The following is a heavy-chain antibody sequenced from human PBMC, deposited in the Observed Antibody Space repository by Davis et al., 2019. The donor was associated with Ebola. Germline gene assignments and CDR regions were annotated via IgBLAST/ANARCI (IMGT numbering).Heavy chain of an antibody. CDR3: ARDPPVSMGSDAFDV. Sequence: GGSLRLSCAASGFTFSSYWMSWVRQAPGKGLEWVANIKQDGSEKYYVDSVKGRFTISRDSAKNSLYLQMNSLRDEDTAVYYCARDPPVSMGSDAFDVWGRGTMVTVSS. CDR2: IKQDGSEK. V-gene: IGHV3-7*01. J-gene: IGHJ3*01. CDR1: GFTFSSYW. D-gene: IGHD2-8*01.